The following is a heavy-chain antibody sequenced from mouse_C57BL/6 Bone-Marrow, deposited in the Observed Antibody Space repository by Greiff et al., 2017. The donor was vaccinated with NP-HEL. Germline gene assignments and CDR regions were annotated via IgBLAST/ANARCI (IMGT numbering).Heavy chain of an antibody. V-gene: IGHV1-82*01. D-gene: IGHD1-1*01. CDR1: GYAFSSSW. Sequence: VQLQQSGPELVKPGASVKISCKASGYAFSSSWMNWVKQRPGKGLEWIGRIYPGDGDTNYNGKFKGKATLTADKSSSTAYMQLSSLTSEDSAVYFCARPITTVVEGYYFDYWGQGTTLTVSS. J-gene: IGHJ2*01. CDR3: ARPITTVVEGYYFDY. CDR2: IYPGDGDT.